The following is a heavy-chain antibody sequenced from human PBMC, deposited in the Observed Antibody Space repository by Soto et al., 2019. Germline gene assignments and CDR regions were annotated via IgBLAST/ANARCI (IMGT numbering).Heavy chain of an antibody. CDR1: GFPFSSYG. CDR3: ARGFGITIFGVAVGIDY. J-gene: IGHJ4*02. Sequence: GGSLRLSCAASGFPFSSYGMHWVRQAPGKGLEWVAVIWYDGSNKYYADSVKGRFTISRDNSKNTLYLQMNSLRAEDTAVYYCARGFGITIFGVAVGIDYWGQGTLVTVSS. CDR2: IWYDGSNK. V-gene: IGHV3-33*01. D-gene: IGHD3-3*01.